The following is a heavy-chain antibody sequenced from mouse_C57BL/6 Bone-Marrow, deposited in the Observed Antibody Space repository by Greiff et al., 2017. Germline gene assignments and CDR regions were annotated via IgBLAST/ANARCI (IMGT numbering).Heavy chain of an antibody. Sequence: EVQVVESGGGLVQPGGSLKLSCAASGFTFSDYGMAWVRQAPRKGPEWVAFLSNLAYSIYYADTVTGRFTISRENAKNTLYLEMSSLRSEDTAMYYCARLEDYYAMDYWGQGTSVTVSS. CDR1: GFTFSDYG. CDR2: LSNLAYSI. CDR3: ARLEDYYAMDY. J-gene: IGHJ4*01. V-gene: IGHV5-15*01.